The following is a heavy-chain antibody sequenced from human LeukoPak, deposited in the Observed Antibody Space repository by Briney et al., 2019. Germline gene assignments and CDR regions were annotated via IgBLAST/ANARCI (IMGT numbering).Heavy chain of an antibody. CDR2: IKQDGGEK. D-gene: IGHD6-19*01. J-gene: IGHJ4*02. CDR1: GFTFGTYW. Sequence: GGSLRLSCAASGFTFGTYWMSWVRQAPGKGLEWVANIKQDGGEKYYVDSVKGRFTISRDSAKNSLFLQMNSLRAEDTAVYYCARSGWYFFDYWGQGTLVTVSS. V-gene: IGHV3-7*01. CDR3: ARSGWYFFDY.